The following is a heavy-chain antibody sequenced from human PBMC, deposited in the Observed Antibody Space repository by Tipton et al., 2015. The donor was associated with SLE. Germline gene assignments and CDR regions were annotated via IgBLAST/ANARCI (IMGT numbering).Heavy chain of an antibody. D-gene: IGHD3/OR15-3a*01. CDR3: ARHEIFGLLDHDADNWFDP. CDR2: IYTSGST. J-gene: IGHJ5*02. V-gene: IGHV4-4*08. CDR1: DDSASSYY. Sequence: TLSLTCIVSDDSASSYYWSWIRQPPGKGLEWIGYIYTSGSTNYNPPLKSRVTISVDTSKNQFSLRLSSVTAADTALYYCARHEIFGLLDHDADNWFDPWGQGTLVTVSS.